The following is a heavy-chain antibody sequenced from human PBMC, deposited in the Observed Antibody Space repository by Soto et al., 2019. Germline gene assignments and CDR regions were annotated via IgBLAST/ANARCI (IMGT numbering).Heavy chain of an antibody. J-gene: IGHJ6*02. Sequence: GASVKVSCKASGYTFTSYGISWVRQAPGQGLEWMGWISAYNGDIKYAQNFQGRVTMTIDTSTTTAYMELRSLRSDDTAVYYCARGAGLTYYYNGMGVWGQGTTVTVSS. CDR3: ARGAGLTYYYNGMGV. V-gene: IGHV1-18*01. CDR1: GYTFTSYG. CDR2: ISAYNGDI. D-gene: IGHD7-27*01.